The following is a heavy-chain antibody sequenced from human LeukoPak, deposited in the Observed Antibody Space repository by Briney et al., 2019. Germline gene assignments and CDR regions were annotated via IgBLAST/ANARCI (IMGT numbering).Heavy chain of an antibody. CDR2: VNPSGGST. V-gene: IGHV1-46*01. J-gene: IGHJ3*02. CDR1: VYTFTSYY. CDR3: AREAYDSCGYYQNDAFDI. D-gene: IGHD3-22*01. Sequence: ASVKVSCKVSVYTFTSYYMHWVRQAPGQGLEWMGIVNPSGGSTSYAQKFQGRVTMTRDMSTSTVYMELSSLRSEDTAVYYCAREAYDSCGYYQNDAFDIWGQGTMVTVSS.